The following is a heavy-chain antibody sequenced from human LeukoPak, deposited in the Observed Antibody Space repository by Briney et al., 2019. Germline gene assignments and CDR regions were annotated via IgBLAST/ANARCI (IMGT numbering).Heavy chain of an antibody. Sequence: PSETLSLTCTVSGGSITSYYWSWIRQPPGKGLELIGYIYYSGSTNYNPSLKSRVTISVDTSKNQFSLKLNSVTAADTAVYYCATVGRGSGYYDHNYGMDVWGQGTTVTVSS. CDR3: ATVGRGSGYYDHNYGMDV. CDR1: GGSITSYY. V-gene: IGHV4-59*01. J-gene: IGHJ6*02. D-gene: IGHD3-22*01. CDR2: IYYSGST.